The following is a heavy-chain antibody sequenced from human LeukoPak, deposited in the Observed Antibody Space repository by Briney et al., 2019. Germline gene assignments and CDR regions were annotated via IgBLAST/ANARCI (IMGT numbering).Heavy chain of an antibody. CDR3: STLTSRGLSDS. Sequence: GGSLRLSCAVSGFTFTNAWMNWVRQAPGKGLEWVGRIKSKADGETIDYAAPVKGRFTFSRDDSKNMLYLQMNSLKSEDTAVYYCSTLTSRGLSDSWGQGTLVTVSS. CDR2: IKSKADGETI. D-gene: IGHD1-20*01. CDR1: GFTFTNAW. V-gene: IGHV3-15*07. J-gene: IGHJ4*02.